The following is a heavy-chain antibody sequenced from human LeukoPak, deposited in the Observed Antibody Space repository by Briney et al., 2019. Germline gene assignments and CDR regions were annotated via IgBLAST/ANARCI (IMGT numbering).Heavy chain of an antibody. CDR2: IYYSGTP. V-gene: IGHV4-59*08. J-gene: IGHJ4*02. CDR3: ARHRLLGGDIL. D-gene: IGHD2-21*01. Sequence: SETLSLTCTVSGGSISSDHWSWIRQPPGKGLEWIWYIYYSGTPNYNPSLKSRVTISVDTPKTQFSLKLSSVTAADTAVYYCARHRLLGGDILWGQGTLVTVSS. CDR1: GGSISSDH.